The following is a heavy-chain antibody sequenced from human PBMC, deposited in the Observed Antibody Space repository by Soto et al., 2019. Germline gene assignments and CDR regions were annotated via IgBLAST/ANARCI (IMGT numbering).Heavy chain of an antibody. J-gene: IGHJ6*02. D-gene: IGHD2-2*01. Sequence: ASVKVSCKASGYTFTSDDINWVRQATGQGLEWMGWMNPNSGNTGFAQKFQGRVTMTRNTSISTAYMELSSLRSEDTAVYYCARDTRVYCISTSCYEDYYYYGMDVWGQGTTVTVSS. V-gene: IGHV1-8*01. CDR1: GYTFTSDD. CDR2: MNPNSGNT. CDR3: ARDTRVYCISTSCYEDYYYYGMDV.